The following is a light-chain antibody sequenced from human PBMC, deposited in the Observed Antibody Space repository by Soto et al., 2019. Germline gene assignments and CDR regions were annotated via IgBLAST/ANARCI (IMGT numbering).Light chain of an antibody. CDR1: QSISSR. V-gene: IGKV1-5*03. CDR3: QQYSSYWT. J-gene: IGKJ1*01. Sequence: DIQMTQSPSTLSASVGDRVTITCRASQSISSRLAWYQQKPGKAPTVLIYEASILESGVPSRFTGSRSGTEFTLTISSLQPDDSATYYCQQYSSYWTFGPGTKVEIK. CDR2: EAS.